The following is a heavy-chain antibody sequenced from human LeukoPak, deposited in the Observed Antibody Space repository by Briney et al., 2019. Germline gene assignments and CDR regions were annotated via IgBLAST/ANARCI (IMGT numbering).Heavy chain of an antibody. J-gene: IGHJ6*03. D-gene: IGHD1-1*01. V-gene: IGHV1-69*13. Sequence: ASVKVSCKASGGTFSSYAISWVRLAPGQGHEWMGGIIPIFGTANYAQKFQGRVTITADESTSTAYMELSSLRSEDTAVYYCARGPTGYNWNDVSLRGYYYYYMDVWGKGTTVTVSS. CDR1: GGTFSSYA. CDR2: IIPIFGTA. CDR3: ARGPTGYNWNDVSLRGYYYYYMDV.